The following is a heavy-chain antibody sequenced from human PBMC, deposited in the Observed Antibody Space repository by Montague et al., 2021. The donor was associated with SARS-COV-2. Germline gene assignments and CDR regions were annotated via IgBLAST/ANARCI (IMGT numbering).Heavy chain of an antibody. CDR2: IYYSGTT. CDR1: AGAIRDTDYF. D-gene: IGHD7-27*01. Sequence: SETLSLTCTVSAGAIRDTDYFWGWIRQPPGRGLEWIGSIYYSGTTYPNPSLKCRVTISVDTSKNQFSLKLSSVTAADTAVYFCARHRDNLGSLNWFAPWGQGTLVTVSS. CDR3: ARHRDNLGSLNWFAP. V-gene: IGHV4-39*01. J-gene: IGHJ5*02.